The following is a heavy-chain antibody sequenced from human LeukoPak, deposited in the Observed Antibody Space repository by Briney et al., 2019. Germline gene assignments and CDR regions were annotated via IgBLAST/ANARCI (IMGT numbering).Heavy chain of an antibody. V-gene: IGHV3-21*01. CDR3: ARAGDRYYYDISGYYPDY. CDR2: ISSSSSYI. Sequence: GGSLRLSCAASGFTFSSYSMNWVRQAPGKGLEWVSSISSSSSYIYYADSVKGRFTISRDNAKNSLYLQMNSLRAEDTAVYYCARAGDRYYYDISGYYPDYWGQGTLVTVSS. CDR1: GFTFSSYS. D-gene: IGHD3-22*01. J-gene: IGHJ4*02.